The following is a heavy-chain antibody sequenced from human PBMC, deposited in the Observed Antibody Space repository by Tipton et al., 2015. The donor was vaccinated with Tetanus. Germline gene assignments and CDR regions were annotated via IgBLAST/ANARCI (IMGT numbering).Heavy chain of an antibody. CDR2: INPSGGGT. CDR3: ARGMDYDSSGIDDF. D-gene: IGHD3-22*01. Sequence: QSGPEVKKPGASVKLSCATSGFPFSRPFIHWVRQAPGHGLEWMGLINPSGGGTNYAQKFQGRVTMTRDTSISTAYMEVSRLRSDDTAIYYCARGMDYDSSGIDDFWGQGTLVTVSS. V-gene: IGHV1-2*02. CDR1: GFPFSRPF. J-gene: IGHJ4*02.